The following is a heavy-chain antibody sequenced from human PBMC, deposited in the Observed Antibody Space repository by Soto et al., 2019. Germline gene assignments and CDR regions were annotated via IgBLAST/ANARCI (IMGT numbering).Heavy chain of an antibody. Sequence: EVQLVESGGGLVQPGGSLRLSCAVSGFTFSSDWMHWVRQAPGKGLVWVSRINSDGSSTSYAGSVTGRFTISRDNAKNTLYLQMNSLRAEDTAVYYCASTVVTGYWGQGTLVTVSS. CDR3: ASTVVTGY. D-gene: IGHD2-15*01. CDR1: GFTFSSDW. CDR2: INSDGSST. V-gene: IGHV3-74*01. J-gene: IGHJ4*02.